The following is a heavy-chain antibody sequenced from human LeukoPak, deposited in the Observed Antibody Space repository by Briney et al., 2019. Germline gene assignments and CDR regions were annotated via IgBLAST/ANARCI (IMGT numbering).Heavy chain of an antibody. Sequence: SETLSLTCAVYGGSFSGYYWSWIRQPPGKGLEWIGEINHSGSTDYNPSLKSRVTISVDTSKNQFSLKLSSVTAADTAVYYCARTRALLQRSGFDPWGRGTLVTVSS. V-gene: IGHV4-34*01. CDR2: INHSGST. D-gene: IGHD3-22*01. J-gene: IGHJ5*02. CDR3: ARTRALLQRSGFDP. CDR1: GGSFSGYY.